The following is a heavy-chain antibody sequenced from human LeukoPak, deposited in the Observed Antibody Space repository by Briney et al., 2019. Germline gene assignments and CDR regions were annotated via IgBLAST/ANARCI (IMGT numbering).Heavy chain of an antibody. V-gene: IGHV3-11*06. D-gene: IGHD5-12*01. CDR2: ISSSSSYT. J-gene: IGHJ4*02. CDR3: ARDLGPIAAPDY. CDR1: GLTVGDDH. Sequence: KSGWSLTLACSASGLTVGDDHRVWLRQAPGNELKWVSYISSSSSYTNYADSVKGRFTISRDNAKNSLYLQMNSLRAEDTAVYYCARDLGPIAAPDYWGQGTVVTVSS.